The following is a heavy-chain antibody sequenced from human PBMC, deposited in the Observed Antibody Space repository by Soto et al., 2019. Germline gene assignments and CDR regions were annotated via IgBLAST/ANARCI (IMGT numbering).Heavy chain of an antibody. V-gene: IGHV4-59*01. D-gene: IGHD3-3*01. CDR2: IYYSGST. CDR3: ARDVFHFDY. J-gene: IGHJ4*02. CDR1: GGSISSYY. Sequence: SETLSLICTVSGGSISSYYLSWIRQPPGKGLEWIGYIYYSGSTNYNPSLKSRVTISVDTSKNQFSLKLSSVTAADTAVYYCARDVFHFDYWGQGTLVTVYS.